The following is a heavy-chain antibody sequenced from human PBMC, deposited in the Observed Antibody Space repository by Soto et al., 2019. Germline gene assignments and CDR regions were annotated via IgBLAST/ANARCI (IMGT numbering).Heavy chain of an antibody. J-gene: IGHJ4*02. V-gene: IGHV4-34*01. D-gene: IGHD7-27*01. CDR3: ARGWGRIFDY. Sequence: QVQLQQWGAGLLKPSETLSLNCAVYGGSFSGYYWNWIRQPPRKGLEWIGEINHSGSTNYNPSLKSRVTISVDTSKNQFSLKLSSVTAADTAVYSCARGWGRIFDYWGQGTLVTVSS. CDR2: INHSGST. CDR1: GGSFSGYY.